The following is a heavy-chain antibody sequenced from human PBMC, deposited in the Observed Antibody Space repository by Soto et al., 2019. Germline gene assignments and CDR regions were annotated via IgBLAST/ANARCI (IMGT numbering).Heavy chain of an antibody. J-gene: IGHJ6*03. CDR3: ATVGLGEDANSAGEDYFYYDDMDV. V-gene: IGHV3-23*01. CDR2: FSSSGSAT. CDR1: GFTFGSYA. D-gene: IGHD3-10*01. Sequence: EVKLLESGGGLVPPGGSLRLSCAASGFTFGSYAMAWVRQAPAKGLEWVSTFSSSGSATYYADSVKGRFTISRDNSKNSLYLQMRCLRAKDTAIYYCATVGLGEDANSAGEDYFYYDDMDVWGKGTTVTVSS.